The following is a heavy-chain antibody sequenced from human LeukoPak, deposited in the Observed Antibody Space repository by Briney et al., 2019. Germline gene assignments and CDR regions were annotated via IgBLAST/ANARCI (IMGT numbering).Heavy chain of an antibody. CDR1: GFTFSSYS. Sequence: GGSLRLSCAASGFTFSSYSMNWVRQAPGKGLEWVSVIYSGGSTYYADSVKGRFTMSKDNSKNTLYLQMNSLRAEDTAVYYCARDRAYSGSPSFDYWGQGTLVTVSS. V-gene: IGHV3-53*01. D-gene: IGHD1-26*01. J-gene: IGHJ4*02. CDR2: IYSGGST. CDR3: ARDRAYSGSPSFDY.